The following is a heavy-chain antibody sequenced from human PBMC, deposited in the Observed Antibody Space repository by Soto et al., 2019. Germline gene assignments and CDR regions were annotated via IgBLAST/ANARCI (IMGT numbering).Heavy chain of an antibody. CDR2: INHSGST. J-gene: IGHJ4*02. CDR3: ARAVDTARVTFDY. CDR1: GGSFSGYY. Sequence: SETLSLTCAVYGGSFSGYYWSWIRQPPGKGLEWIGEINHSGSTNYNPSLKSRVTISVDRSKNQFSLKLSSVTAADTAVYYCARAVDTARVTFDYWRQGTLVP. D-gene: IGHD5-18*01. V-gene: IGHV4-34*01.